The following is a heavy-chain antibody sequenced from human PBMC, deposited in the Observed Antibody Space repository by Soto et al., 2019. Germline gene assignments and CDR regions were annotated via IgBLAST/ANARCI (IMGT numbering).Heavy chain of an antibody. J-gene: IGHJ6*03. D-gene: IGHD5-18*01. CDR1: GGSFSGYY. Sequence: PSETLSLTCAVYGGSFSGYYWSWIRQPPGKGLEWIGEINHSGSTNYNPSLKSRVTISVDTSKNQFSLKLSSVTAADTAVYYCARGLRGYSYGYSGYYSYMDVWGKGTTVTVSS. V-gene: IGHV4-34*01. CDR2: INHSGST. CDR3: ARGLRGYSYGYSGYYSYMDV.